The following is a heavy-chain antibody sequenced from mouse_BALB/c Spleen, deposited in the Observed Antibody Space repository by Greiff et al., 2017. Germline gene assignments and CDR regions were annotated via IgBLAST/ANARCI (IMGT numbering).Heavy chain of an antibody. CDR3: ARNWDPSYWYFDV. V-gene: IGHV1S135*01. CDR1: GYAFTSYN. Sequence: EVQLQQSGPELVKPGASVKVSCKASGYAFTSYNMYWVKQSHGKSLEWIGYIDPYNGGTSYNQKFKGKATLTVDTSSSTAYIQLSSLSSEDSAVYFCARNWDPSYWYFDVWGAGTTVTVSS. J-gene: IGHJ1*01. D-gene: IGHD4-1*01. CDR2: IDPYNGGT.